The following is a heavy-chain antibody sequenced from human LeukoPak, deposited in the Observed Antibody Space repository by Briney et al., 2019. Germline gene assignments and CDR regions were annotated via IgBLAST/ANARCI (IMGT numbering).Heavy chain of an antibody. D-gene: IGHD1-1*01. Sequence: GGSLRLSCAASGFTFNKYAMSWVRQAPGMGLEWLSYVSGSGGATYYADSVKGRFTISRDNSKNTVYLQMGSLRAEDTAVYYCAKSRGGTYKYYMDVWRNGTTVTVSS. CDR2: VSGSGGAT. V-gene: IGHV3-23*01. J-gene: IGHJ6*03. CDR3: AKSRGGTYKYYMDV. CDR1: GFTFNKYA.